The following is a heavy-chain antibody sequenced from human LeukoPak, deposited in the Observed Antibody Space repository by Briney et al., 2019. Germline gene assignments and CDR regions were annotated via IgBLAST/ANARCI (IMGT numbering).Heavy chain of an antibody. J-gene: IGHJ4*02. CDR2: IKEDGSER. V-gene: IGHV3-7*01. Sequence: GGSLRLSCEGSAFIFSGHWMNWVRQTPGKGLEWVASIKEDGSERQYVDSVRGRFTISRDDAKNTMYLQMNSLRAEDTAMYYCVRGSPGYSSSWHAYWGQGTLVTVSS. CDR3: VRGSPGYSSSWHAY. CDR1: AFIFSGHW. D-gene: IGHD6-13*01.